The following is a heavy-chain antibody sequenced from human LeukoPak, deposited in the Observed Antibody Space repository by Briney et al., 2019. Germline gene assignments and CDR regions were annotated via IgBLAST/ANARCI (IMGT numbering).Heavy chain of an antibody. CDR2: IYPGDSDT. Sequence: GESLKISCKGSGYSFTSYWIGWVRQMPGKGLEWMGIIYPGDSDTRYSPSFQGQVTISADKSISTAYLQWSSLKASDTAMYYCARHRARYSGYDLGVDYWGQGTLVTVSS. CDR1: GYSFTSYW. J-gene: IGHJ4*02. D-gene: IGHD5-12*01. V-gene: IGHV5-51*01. CDR3: ARHRARYSGYDLGVDY.